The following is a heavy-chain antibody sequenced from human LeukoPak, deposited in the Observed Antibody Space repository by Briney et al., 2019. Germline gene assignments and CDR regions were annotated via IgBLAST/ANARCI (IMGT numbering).Heavy chain of an antibody. V-gene: IGHV3-33*01. J-gene: IGHJ4*02. Sequence: GSLRLSCATSGFTFSSYGMHWVRQAPGKGLEWVAVIWYDGSKKYYADSVKGRFTISRDNSKNTLYMQINSLRTDDTGVYYCARDREYSETYCDYWGQGTLVTVSS. D-gene: IGHD1-26*01. CDR3: ARDREYSETYCDY. CDR1: GFTFSSYG. CDR2: IWYDGSKK.